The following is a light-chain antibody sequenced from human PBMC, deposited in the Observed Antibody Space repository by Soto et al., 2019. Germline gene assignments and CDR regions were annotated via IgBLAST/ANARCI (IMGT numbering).Light chain of an antibody. CDR2: AAA. J-gene: IGKJ4*01. CDR1: QSIRSY. Sequence: DIQMTQSPSSLSASVGDRVTITCRASQSIRSYLNWYRQKPGKAPKLLIYAAASLQSGVPSRFSGSGSGTDFTLTISSLQPDDFATYYCQQSYSTLALTFGGGTKVDIK. CDR3: QQSYSTLALT. V-gene: IGKV1-39*01.